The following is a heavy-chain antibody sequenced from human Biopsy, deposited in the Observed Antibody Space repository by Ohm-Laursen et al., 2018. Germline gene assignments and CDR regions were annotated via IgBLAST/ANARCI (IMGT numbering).Heavy chain of an antibody. CDR1: GFSLNTRGMS. V-gene: IGHV2-70*16. CDR3: ARIPILVVPAAIVYRHRRHLQGLDV. CDR2: IDWDGAK. D-gene: IGHD2-2*02. Sequence: PTQTLTLTCTLSGFSLNTRGMSVTWIRQPPGKALEWLARIDWDGAKVYNGSLKTRLTISKDTSENHVVLTLSDVDPVDTATYYCARIPILVVPAAIVYRHRRHLQGLDVWGQGTTVIVSS. J-gene: IGHJ6*02.